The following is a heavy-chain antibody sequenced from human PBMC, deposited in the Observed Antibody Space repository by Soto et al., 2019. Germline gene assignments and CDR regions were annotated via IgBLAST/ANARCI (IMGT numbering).Heavy chain of an antibody. CDR1: GFTVSTYG. CDR3: TGEVASGY. V-gene: IGHV3-30*03. Sequence: QVQLVESGGGVVHPGRSLRLSCAVSGFTVSTYGMHWVRQAPGKGLEWVAVISRDGGTTDYADSVKGRFTISRDNSRNTLFLEMNSLRGDDMAVYYCTGEVASGYWGQGTLVTVSS. J-gene: IGHJ4*02. D-gene: IGHD2-8*02. CDR2: ISRDGGTT.